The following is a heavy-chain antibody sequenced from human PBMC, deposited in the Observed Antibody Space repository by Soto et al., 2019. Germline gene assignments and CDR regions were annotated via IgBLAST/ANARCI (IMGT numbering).Heavy chain of an antibody. V-gene: IGHV4-30-2*01. J-gene: IGHJ5*02. CDR3: ARVHSSSWYGSFRFDP. CDR1: GGSISSGGYS. CDR2: IYHSGST. D-gene: IGHD6-13*01. Sequence: PSETLSLTCAVSGGSISSGGYSWSWIRQPPGKGLEWIGYIYHSGSTYYNPSLKSRVTISVDRSKNQFSLKLSSVTAADTAVYYCARVHSSSWYGSFRFDPWGQGTLVTVSS.